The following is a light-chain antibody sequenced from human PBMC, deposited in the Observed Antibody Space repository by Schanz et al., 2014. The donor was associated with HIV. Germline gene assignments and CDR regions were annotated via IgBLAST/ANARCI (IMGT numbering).Light chain of an antibody. J-gene: IGLJ3*02. CDR1: SSNIATNA. CDR3: GTWDDSLKGWV. CDR2: ATY. Sequence: QSVLTQPPSASGTPGQRVTMSCSASSSNIATNAVNWYQQLPGTAPKLLIYATYNRPSGVPDRFSGSGSGTSASLAISGLQSEDEADYYCGTWDDSLKGWVFGGGTKLTVL. V-gene: IGLV1-44*01.